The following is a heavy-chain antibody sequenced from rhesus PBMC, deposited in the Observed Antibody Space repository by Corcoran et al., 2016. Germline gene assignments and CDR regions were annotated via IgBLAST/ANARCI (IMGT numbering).Heavy chain of an antibody. V-gene: IGHV4-65*01. Sequence: QVHLQESGPGLVKPSETLSLTCAVSGGSLSSSNWWHWIRQPPGTGLEWIGYISGSIGSTHYKPALKCRVTISPDTSKNQFSLRLSSVTAADTAVYYWARGGYYCSSRDYWGQGVLVTVSS. CDR2: ISGSIGST. CDR3: ARGGYYCSSRDY. D-gene: IGHD4-29*01. J-gene: IGHJ4*01. CDR1: GGSLSSSNW.